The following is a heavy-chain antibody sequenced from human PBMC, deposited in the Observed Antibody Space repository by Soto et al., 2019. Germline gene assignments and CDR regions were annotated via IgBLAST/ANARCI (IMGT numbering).Heavy chain of an antibody. J-gene: IGHJ4*02. V-gene: IGHV1-69*13. Sequence: GASVKVSCKASGGTFSSYAISWVPQAPGQGLEWMRGMMPIFGTANYAQKFQGRVTITADESTSTAYMELSSLRSEDTAVYYCARDRGYSNGYVPSYLAYWGQGTLVPVS. D-gene: IGHD5-18*01. CDR2: MMPIFGTA. CDR3: ARDRGYSNGYVPSYLAY. CDR1: GGTFSSYA.